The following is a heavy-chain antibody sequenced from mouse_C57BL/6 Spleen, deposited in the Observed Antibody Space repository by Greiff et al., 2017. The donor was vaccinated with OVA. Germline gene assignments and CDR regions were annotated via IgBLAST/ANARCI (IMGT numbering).Heavy chain of an antibody. Sequence: DVHLVESGGGLVQPGGSLKLSCAASGFTFSDYGMAWVRQAPRKGPEWVAFISNLAYSIYYADTVTGRFTISRENAKNTLYLEMSSLRSEDTAMYYCARQRAHYYGSSYYAMDYWGQGTSVTVSS. CDR2: ISNLAYSI. V-gene: IGHV5-15*01. CDR1: GFTFSDYG. J-gene: IGHJ4*01. D-gene: IGHD1-1*01. CDR3: ARQRAHYYGSSYYAMDY.